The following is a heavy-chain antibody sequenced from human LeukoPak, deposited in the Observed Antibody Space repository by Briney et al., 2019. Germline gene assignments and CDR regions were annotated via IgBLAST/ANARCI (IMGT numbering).Heavy chain of an antibody. Sequence: GGSLRLSCAASGFTFRSYAMSWVRQAPGKGLEWVSAMGGTDGKTYYADSVKGRFTISRDNSKNTLSLEMKSLRVEDTALYYCAKADYSGSGSYVERGQGTLVTVSS. CDR3: AKADYSGSGSYVE. J-gene: IGHJ4*02. D-gene: IGHD3-10*01. CDR2: MGGTDGKT. CDR1: GFTFRSYA. V-gene: IGHV3-23*01.